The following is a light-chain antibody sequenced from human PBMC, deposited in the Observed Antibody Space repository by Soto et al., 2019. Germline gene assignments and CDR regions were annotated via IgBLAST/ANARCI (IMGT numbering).Light chain of an antibody. CDR3: CSYAGSYTWV. CDR1: SSDVGGSNF. Sequence: QSALTQPRSVSGSPGQSVTISCTGASSDVGGSNFVSWYQQHPGKAPKLMIYDVSKRPSGVPDRYSGSKSGNTASLTISGLQAEDEADYYCCSYAGSYTWVFGNGTKLTVL. V-gene: IGLV2-11*01. CDR2: DVS. J-gene: IGLJ1*01.